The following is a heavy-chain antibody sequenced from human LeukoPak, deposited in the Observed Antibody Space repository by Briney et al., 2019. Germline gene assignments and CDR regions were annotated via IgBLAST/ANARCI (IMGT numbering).Heavy chain of an antibody. D-gene: IGHD3-22*01. CDR2: IYCSGST. CDR3: ARVAPTSGYASSGYYPLDY. CDR1: GGSISSYY. J-gene: IGHJ4*02. Sequence: SETLSLTCTVSGGSISSYYWSWIRQPPGKGLEWIGYIYCSGSTNYNPSLKSRVAIAVDTSKNQFSLKLSSVTAADTAMYYCARVAPTSGYASSGYYPLDYWGQGTLVTVSS. V-gene: IGHV4-59*01.